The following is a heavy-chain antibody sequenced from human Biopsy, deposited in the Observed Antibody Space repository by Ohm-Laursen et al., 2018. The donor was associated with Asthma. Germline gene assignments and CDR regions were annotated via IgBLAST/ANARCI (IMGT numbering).Heavy chain of an antibody. D-gene: IGHD3-22*01. CDR2: IYSGGTS. J-gene: IGHJ4*02. V-gene: IGHV3-53*01. CDR3: VRGDSSNWSHYYFDY. CDR1: GFAVSRDH. Sequence: SLRLSCAASGFAVSRDHMFWVRQAPGKGLEWVSVIYSGGTSHTAVSVRGRFTISRYYSKNTLYLQMHSLRAEDTAVYYCVRGDSSNWSHYYFDYWGQGTLVTVSS.